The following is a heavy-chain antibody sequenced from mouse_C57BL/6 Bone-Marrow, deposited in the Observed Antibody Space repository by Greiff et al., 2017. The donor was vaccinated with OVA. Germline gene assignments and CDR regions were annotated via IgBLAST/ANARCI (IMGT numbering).Heavy chain of an antibody. V-gene: IGHV5-6*01. CDR3: ARHKIDYDYDVDAMDY. Sequence: EVKLVESGGDLVKPGGSLKLSCAASGFTFSSYGMSWVRQTPDKRLEWVATISSGGSYTYYPDSVKGRFTISRDNAKNTLYLQMSSLKSEDTAMYYCARHKIDYDYDVDAMDYWGQGTSVTVSS. D-gene: IGHD2-4*01. J-gene: IGHJ4*01. CDR1: GFTFSSYG. CDR2: ISSGGSYT.